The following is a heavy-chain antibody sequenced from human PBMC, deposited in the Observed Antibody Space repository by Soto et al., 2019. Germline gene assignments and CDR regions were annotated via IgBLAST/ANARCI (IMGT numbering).Heavy chain of an antibody. J-gene: IGHJ4*02. CDR3: ARIRGYSGYDLDY. V-gene: IGHV4-30-4*01. CDR1: GGSISSGDYY. D-gene: IGHD5-12*01. Sequence: SETLSLTCTVSGGSISSGDYYWSWIRQPPGKGLEWIGYIYYSGSTYYNPSLKSRVTISVDTSKNQFSLKLSSVTAADTAVYYCARIRGYSGYDLDYWGQGTLVTVSS. CDR2: IYYSGST.